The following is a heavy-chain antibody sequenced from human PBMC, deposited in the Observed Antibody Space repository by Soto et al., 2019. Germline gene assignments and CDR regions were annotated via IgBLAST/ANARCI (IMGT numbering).Heavy chain of an antibody. J-gene: IGHJ4*02. Sequence: GGSLRLSCAASGFTFNDAWMNWVRQAPGKGLEWVGRIKSRTDDGTTDYSAPVKGRFAISRDDSKNTLYLQMNSLRTEDTGVYYCSSAGGTYFSRFDYWGLGILDTVSS. D-gene: IGHD3-10*01. CDR1: GFTFNDAW. CDR3: SSAGGTYFSRFDY. V-gene: IGHV3-15*07. CDR2: IKSRTDDGTT.